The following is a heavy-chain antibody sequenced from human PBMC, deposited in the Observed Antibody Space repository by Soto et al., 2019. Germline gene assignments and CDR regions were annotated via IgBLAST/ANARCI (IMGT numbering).Heavy chain of an antibody. CDR2: IYAGGDS. J-gene: IGHJ4*02. CDR3: ARGLGLCSGAACYAY. Sequence: GGSVRLPCAASGFTFSSYWMNWVRQAPGKGLEWVSVIYAGGDSFYADSMKGRFTISRDTSENVVHLQMRSLRVEDTAVYYCARGLGLCSGAACYAYWGQGTVVTFS. V-gene: IGHV3-53*01. D-gene: IGHD2-15*01. CDR1: GFTFSSYW.